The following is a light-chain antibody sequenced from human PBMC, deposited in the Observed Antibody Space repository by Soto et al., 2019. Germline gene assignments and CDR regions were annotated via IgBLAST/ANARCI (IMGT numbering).Light chain of an antibody. CDR1: SSDVGGYND. CDR3: CSYAGSYTWV. Sequence: QSALTQPRSVSGSPGQSVTISCTGTSSDVGGYNDVSWYQQHPGKAPKLMIYDVSKRPSGVPDRFSGSKSGNTASLTNSGLQAEDEADYYCCSYAGSYTWVFGGGTKLTVL. J-gene: IGLJ3*02. V-gene: IGLV2-11*01. CDR2: DVS.